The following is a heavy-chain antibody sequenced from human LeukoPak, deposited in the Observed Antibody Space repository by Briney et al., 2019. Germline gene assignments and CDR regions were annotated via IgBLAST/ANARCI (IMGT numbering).Heavy chain of an antibody. CDR1: GFTFSTYG. Sequence: GGSLRLSCAASGFTFSTYGMHWVRQAPGKGLEWVAFIRNDGSNKYYADSVKGRFTISRDNSKNTLYLQMNSLRAEDTAVYYCAKDHRIAVAGRFDYWGQGTLVTVSS. CDR2: IRNDGSNK. CDR3: AKDHRIAVAGRFDY. V-gene: IGHV3-30*02. D-gene: IGHD6-19*01. J-gene: IGHJ4*02.